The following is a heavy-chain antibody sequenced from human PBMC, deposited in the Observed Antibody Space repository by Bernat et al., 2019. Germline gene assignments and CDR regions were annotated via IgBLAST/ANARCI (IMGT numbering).Heavy chain of an antibody. CDR1: GFTFSSYS. V-gene: IGHV3-48*01. Sequence: EVQLVESGGGLVQPGGSLRLSCAASGFTFSSYSMNWVRQAPGKGLEWVSYISSSSSTIYYADSVKGRFTISRDNAKNSLYLQMNSLRAEDTAVYYCAKEEGAHLGSYFDYWGQGTLVTVSS. J-gene: IGHJ4*02. D-gene: IGHD1-26*01. CDR3: AKEEGAHLGSYFDY. CDR2: ISSSSSTI.